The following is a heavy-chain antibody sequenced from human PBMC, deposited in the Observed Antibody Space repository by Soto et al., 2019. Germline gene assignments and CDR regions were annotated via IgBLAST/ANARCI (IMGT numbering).Heavy chain of an antibody. CDR3: ARGRGGGYSGYDLDY. J-gene: IGHJ4*02. V-gene: IGHV4-39*07. D-gene: IGHD5-12*01. Sequence: KTSETLSLTCRVSGDSISDTIYYWGWARQSPGKGLEWIGSIHYSGTTQFHPSLKSRVTISVDTSKNQFSLKLSSVTAADTAVYYCARGRGGGYSGYDLDYWGQGTLVTVSS. CDR1: GDSISDTIYY. CDR2: IHYSGTT.